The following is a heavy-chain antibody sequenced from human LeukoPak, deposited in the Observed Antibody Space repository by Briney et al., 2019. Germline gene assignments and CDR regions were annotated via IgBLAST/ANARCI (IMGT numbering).Heavy chain of an antibody. D-gene: IGHD2-15*01. V-gene: IGHV1-69*13. Sequence: ASVKVPCRASGGAINSYGISWVRQAPGQGLEWMGGIIPISGTTNYAQRFQDRISIIADESTSTVYMDLSSLRSEDTAIYYCARDFEDVDYYYGMDVWGQGTTVTVSS. CDR2: IIPISGTT. CDR3: ARDFEDVDYYYGMDV. J-gene: IGHJ6*02. CDR1: GGAINSYG.